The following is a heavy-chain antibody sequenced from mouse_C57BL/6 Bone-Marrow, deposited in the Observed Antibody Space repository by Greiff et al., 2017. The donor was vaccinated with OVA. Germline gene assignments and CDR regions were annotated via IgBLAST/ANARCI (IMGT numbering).Heavy chain of an antibody. CDR1: GYSITSGSF. CDR2: ISYGGSN. V-gene: IGHV3-6*01. J-gene: IGHJ3*01. Sequence: EVQLQESGPGLVKPSQSLSLTCSVTGYSITSGSFWNWLRPFPGNKLEWMGYISYGGSNYYHPPLKNRISITRDTSKNQFYLKFNSVTAEDTAACYCASGPLSGFAYWGQGTLVTVSA. CDR3: ASGPLSGFAY. D-gene: IGHD3-1*01.